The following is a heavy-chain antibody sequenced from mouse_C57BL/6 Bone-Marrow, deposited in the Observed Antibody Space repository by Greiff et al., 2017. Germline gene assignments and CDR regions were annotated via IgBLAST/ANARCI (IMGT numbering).Heavy chain of an antibody. CDR2: ISGGGSYT. Sequence: EVKVVESGGGLVKPGGSLKLSCAASGFTFSSYAMSWVRQTPEKRLEWVATISGGGSYTYYPDNVKGRFTISRDNAKNNLYLQMSHLKSEDRAMYYCARYGYFLFAYWGQGTLVTVSA. J-gene: IGHJ3*01. D-gene: IGHD2-2*01. V-gene: IGHV5-4*03. CDR1: GFTFSSYA. CDR3: ARYGYFLFAY.